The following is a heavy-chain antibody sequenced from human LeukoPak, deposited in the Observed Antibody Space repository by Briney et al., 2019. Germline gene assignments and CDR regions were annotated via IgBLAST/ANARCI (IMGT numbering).Heavy chain of an antibody. CDR1: GGTFSSYA. Sequence: SVKVSCKASGGTFSSYAISWVRQAPGQGLEWMGRIIPIFGIANYAQKFQGRVTITADKSTSTAYMELSSLRSEDTAVYYCARDSNGDYGYYFDYWGQRTLVTVSS. J-gene: IGHJ4*02. CDR3: ARDSNGDYGYYFDY. V-gene: IGHV1-69*04. CDR2: IIPIFGIA. D-gene: IGHD4-17*01.